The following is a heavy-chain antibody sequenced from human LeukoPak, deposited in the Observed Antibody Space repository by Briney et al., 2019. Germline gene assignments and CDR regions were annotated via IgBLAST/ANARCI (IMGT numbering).Heavy chain of an antibody. CDR1: GFTFDDYA. J-gene: IGHJ5*02. V-gene: IGHV3-9*01. D-gene: IGHD3-10*01. CDR3: AKDIWLYGSGRTMGFDP. Sequence: GGSLRLSCAASGFTFDDYAMHWVRQAPGKGLEWVSGISWNSGSIGYADSVKGRFTISRDNAKNSLYLQMNSLRAEDTALYYCAKDIWLYGSGRTMGFDPWGQGTLVTVSS. CDR2: ISWNSGSI.